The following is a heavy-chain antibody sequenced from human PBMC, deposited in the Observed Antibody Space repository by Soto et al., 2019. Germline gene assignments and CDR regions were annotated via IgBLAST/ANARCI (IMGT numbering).Heavy chain of an antibody. V-gene: IGHV1-69*01. J-gene: IGHJ6*02. CDR2: FIPLFGTT. D-gene: IGHD3-10*01. CDR1: GDTFKNCV. CDR3: AAELGFGKLSVV. Sequence: QVQVVQSGVEVRRPGSSVKVSCKASGDTFKNCVISWVRQAPGQGLEWMGGFIPLFGTTDFAQRFQGRLTITTDESTTTAYMELSRLRSEDTATYYCAAELGFGKLSVVWGQGSTVIASS.